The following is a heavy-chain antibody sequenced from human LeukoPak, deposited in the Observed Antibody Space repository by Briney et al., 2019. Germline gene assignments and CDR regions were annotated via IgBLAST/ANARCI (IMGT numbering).Heavy chain of an antibody. V-gene: IGHV3-64*01. CDR3: ARAPYDFWSGYSHYYMDV. Sequence: GSLRLSCAASGFTFNSYGMHWVRQAPGKGLEYVSAISSNGGSTYYANSVKGRFTISRDNSKNTLYLQMGSLRAEDMAVYYCARAPYDFWSGYSHYYMDVWGKGTTVTVSS. D-gene: IGHD3-3*01. CDR1: GFTFNSYG. J-gene: IGHJ6*03. CDR2: ISSNGGST.